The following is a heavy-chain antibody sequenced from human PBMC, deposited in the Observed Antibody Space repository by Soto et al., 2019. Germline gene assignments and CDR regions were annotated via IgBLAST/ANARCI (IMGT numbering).Heavy chain of an antibody. CDR1: GGSISSSSYY. D-gene: IGHD6-13*01. J-gene: IGHJ6*02. CDR3: ARRGQQLTPYYYGMDV. V-gene: IGHV4-39*01. Sequence: PSETLSLTCTVSGGSISSSSYYWGWIRQPPGKGLEWIGSIYYSGSTYYNPSLKSRVTISVDTPKNQFSLKLSSVTAADTAVYYCARRGQQLTPYYYGMDVWGQGTTVTVSS. CDR2: IYYSGST.